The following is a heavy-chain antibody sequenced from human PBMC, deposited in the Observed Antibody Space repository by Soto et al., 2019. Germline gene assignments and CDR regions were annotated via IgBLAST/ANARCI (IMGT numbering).Heavy chain of an antibody. Sequence: SETLSLTCVVSGDSISSSNWWNWVRQPPGKGLEWIGEIYHSGHTNYNPSLKSRVTISVDESKNQFSLELTSVSAADTAIYYCARALAPVGRGYYFDYWGQGTLVTVSS. CDR1: GDSISSSNW. V-gene: IGHV4-4*02. J-gene: IGHJ4*02. D-gene: IGHD6-13*01. CDR3: ARALAPVGRGYYFDY. CDR2: IYHSGHT.